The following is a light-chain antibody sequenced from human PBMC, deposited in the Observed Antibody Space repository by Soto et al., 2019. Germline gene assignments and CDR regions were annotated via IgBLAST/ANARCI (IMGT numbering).Light chain of an antibody. CDR3: MQTVQFPWT. Sequence: DIVMTQTPVSLSVTPGQPASISCKSSQSLLFSDGKTYLYWYLQKPGQPPQLLIHGVSNRFSGVTERFSGSGSGTDFTLTISRVEDEDAGVYYCMQTVQFPWTFGQGTKVEVK. V-gene: IGKV2D-29*01. CDR2: GVS. CDR1: QSLLFSDGKTY. J-gene: IGKJ1*01.